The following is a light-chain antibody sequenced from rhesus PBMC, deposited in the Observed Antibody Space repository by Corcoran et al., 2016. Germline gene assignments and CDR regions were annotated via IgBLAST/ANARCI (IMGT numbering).Light chain of an antibody. CDR2: KAS. J-gene: IGKJ4*01. CDR3: QYGYGIPVT. Sequence: DIQMTQSPSSLSASVGDRVTITCRASENVNNYLNWYQQKPGKAPKVLIYKASTLQSGVPSRFSGSGSGTDYTFTISSLQPEDVATYYCQYGYGIPVTFGGGTKVEIK. CDR1: ENVNNY. V-gene: IGKV1-74*01.